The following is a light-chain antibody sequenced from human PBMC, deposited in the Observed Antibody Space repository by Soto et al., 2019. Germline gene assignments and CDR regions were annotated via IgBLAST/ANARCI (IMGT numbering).Light chain of an antibody. CDR2: WAS. Sequence: DIVLTQSPDSLAVSLGERATINCKSSQCVLYSSNNKNYLAWYQQKPGQPPKLLIYWASTRESGVPDRFSGSGSGTDFTLTISSLQAGDVALYYCQQYYSSPYTFGQGTKLEIK. CDR1: QCVLYSSNNKNY. CDR3: QQYYSSPYT. V-gene: IGKV4-1*01. J-gene: IGKJ2*01.